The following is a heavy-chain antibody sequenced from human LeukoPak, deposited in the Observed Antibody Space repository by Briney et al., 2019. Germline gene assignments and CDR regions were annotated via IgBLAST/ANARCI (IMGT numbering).Heavy chain of an antibody. CDR1: GFSFSSYG. CDR2: ISYDGSNK. D-gene: IGHD2-8*01. V-gene: IGHV3-30*03. CDR3: ARYANGMDV. Sequence: GRSLRLSCAASGFSFSSYGMHWVRQAPGKGLEWVAVISYDGSNKFYADSVKGRFTISRDNSKNTVFLRMNSLRGEDTAVYYCARYANGMDVWGQGTTVTVSS. J-gene: IGHJ6*02.